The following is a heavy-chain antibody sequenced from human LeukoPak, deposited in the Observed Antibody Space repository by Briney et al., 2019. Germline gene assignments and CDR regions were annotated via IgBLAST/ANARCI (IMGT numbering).Heavy chain of an antibody. V-gene: IGHV3-48*01. CDR3: ARAGYSSSFDY. CDR2: ISSSSSTI. J-gene: IGHJ4*02. D-gene: IGHD6-13*01. Sequence: GGSLRLSCAASGFTFSSYSMNWVRQAPEKGLEWVSYISSSSSTIYYADSVKGRFTISRDNAKNSLYLQMNSLRAEDTAVYYCARAGYSSSFDYWGQGTLVTVSS. CDR1: GFTFSSYS.